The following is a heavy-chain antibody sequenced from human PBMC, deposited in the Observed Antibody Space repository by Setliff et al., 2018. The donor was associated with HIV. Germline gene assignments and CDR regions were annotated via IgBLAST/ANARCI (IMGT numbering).Heavy chain of an antibody. CDR1: GGAFSGYY. J-gene: IGHJ4*02. D-gene: IGHD6-19*01. V-gene: IGHV4-4*07. Sequence: PSETLSLTCAVYGGAFSGYYWNWIRQPAGKGLEWIGHIHTTGSITYNPSLRSRVTISLDTSRNQVSLSLASVTAADTAVYYCARDGGGSGWSLGEFDFWGQGALVTVSS. CDR3: ARDGGGSGWSLGEFDF. CDR2: IHTTGSI.